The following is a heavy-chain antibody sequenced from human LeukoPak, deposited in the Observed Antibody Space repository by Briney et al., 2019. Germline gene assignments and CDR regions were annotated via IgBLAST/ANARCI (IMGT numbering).Heavy chain of an antibody. V-gene: IGHV4-34*01. CDR1: GVSFSGYY. CDR3: ARGYQLLSGYYYYYYGMDV. CDR2: INHSGST. Sequence: PSETLSLTCAVYGVSFSGYYWSWIRQPPGKGLEWIGEINHSGSTNYNPSLKSRVTISVDTSKNQFSLKLSSVTAADTAVYYCARGYQLLSGYYYYYYGMDVWGQGTTVTVSS. D-gene: IGHD2-2*01. J-gene: IGHJ6*02.